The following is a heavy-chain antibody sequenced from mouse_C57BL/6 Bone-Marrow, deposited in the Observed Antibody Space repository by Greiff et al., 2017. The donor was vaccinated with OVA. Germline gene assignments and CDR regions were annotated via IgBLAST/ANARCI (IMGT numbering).Heavy chain of an antibody. V-gene: IGHV5-6*01. CDR3: ARHETTVVAKVYFDY. CDR1: GFTFSSYG. CDR2: ISSGGSYT. Sequence: EVNVVESGGDLVKPGGSLKLSCAASGFTFSSYGMSWVRQTPDKRLEWVATISSGGSYTYYPDSVKGRFTISRDNAKNTLYLQMSSLKSEDTAMYYCARHETTVVAKVYFDYWGQGTTLTVSS. J-gene: IGHJ2*01. D-gene: IGHD1-1*01.